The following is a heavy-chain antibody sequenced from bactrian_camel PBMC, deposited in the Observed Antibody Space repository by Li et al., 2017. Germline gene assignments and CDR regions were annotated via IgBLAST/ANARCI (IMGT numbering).Heavy chain of an antibody. CDR1: GFPIIKYD. V-gene: IGHV3-2*01. CDR2: VLSDSKTT. D-gene: IGHD1*01. J-gene: IGHJ7*01. Sequence: HVQLVESGGGLAQPGKSLKITCATAGFPIIKYDMTWVRQAPGKGLEWVSNVLSDSKTTYYSDSVKGRFTVSQDITKNTLFLQMNSLKIEDTALYYCARVDVDAMAYWGQGTQVTVSS.